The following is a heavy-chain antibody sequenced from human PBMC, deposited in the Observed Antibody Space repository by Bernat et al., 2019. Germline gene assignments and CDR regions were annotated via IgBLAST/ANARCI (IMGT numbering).Heavy chain of an antibody. J-gene: IGHJ6*03. V-gene: IGHV3-21*05. CDR3: ARDSTILFLGVPAYYYYYYMDV. CDR1: GFTFSSYS. Sequence: EVQLVEAGGGLVKPGGSLRLSCAASGFTFSSYSMNWVRQAPGKGREWVAYISSSSSYIYSSASVKRRFTISRDNAKNSLYLQMNSLRAEDTAVYYCARDSTILFLGVPAYYYYYYMDVWGKGTTVTVSS. D-gene: IGHD3-10*01. CDR2: ISSSSSYI.